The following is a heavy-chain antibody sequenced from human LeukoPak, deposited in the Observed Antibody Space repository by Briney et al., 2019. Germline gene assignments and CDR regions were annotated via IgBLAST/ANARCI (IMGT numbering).Heavy chain of an antibody. CDR3: ARSPDGVSAVAGHFDY. CDR1: GGSISSYY. D-gene: IGHD6-19*01. J-gene: IGHJ4*02. Sequence: PSETLSLTCTVSGGSISSYYWSWIRQPPGKGLEWIGYIYTSGSTNYNPSLKSRVTISVDTSKNQFSLKLSSVTAADTAVYYCARSPDGVSAVAGHFDYWGQGTLVTVSS. CDR2: IYTSGST. V-gene: IGHV4-4*09.